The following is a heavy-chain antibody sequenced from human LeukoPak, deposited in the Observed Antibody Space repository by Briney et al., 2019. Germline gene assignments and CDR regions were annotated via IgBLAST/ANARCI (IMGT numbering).Heavy chain of an antibody. D-gene: IGHD1-1*01. V-gene: IGHV3-15*01. Sequence: GESLKISCAASGFTFSNAWMSWVRQAPGKGLEWVGRIKSKTDGGTTDYAAPVKGRFTISRDDSKNTLYLQMNSLKTEDTAVYYCTTDSRPLDPGTTPWGQGTLVTVSS. CDR2: IKSKTDGGTT. J-gene: IGHJ4*02. CDR3: TTDSRPLDPGTTP. CDR1: GFTFSNAW.